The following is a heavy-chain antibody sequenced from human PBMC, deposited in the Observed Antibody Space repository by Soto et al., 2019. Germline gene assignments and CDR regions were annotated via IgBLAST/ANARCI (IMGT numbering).Heavy chain of an antibody. CDR3: AKEAFYDSSGYYSFFDY. J-gene: IGHJ4*02. CDR2: ISYDGSNK. Sequence: QVQLVESGGGVVQPGRSLRLSCAASGFTFSSYGMHWVRQAPGKGLEWVAVISYDGSNKYYADSVKGRFTISRDNSKNTLYLQMNSLRAEDTAVYYCAKEAFYDSSGYYSFFDYWGQGTLVTVSS. CDR1: GFTFSSYG. D-gene: IGHD3-22*01. V-gene: IGHV3-30*18.